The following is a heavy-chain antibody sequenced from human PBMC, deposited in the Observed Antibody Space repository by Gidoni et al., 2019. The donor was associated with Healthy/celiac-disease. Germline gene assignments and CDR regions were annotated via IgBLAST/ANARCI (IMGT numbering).Heavy chain of an antibody. D-gene: IGHD1-1*01. V-gene: IGHV1-8*01. CDR1: GNTFTSYD. J-gene: IGHJ5*02. CDR3: ARGRTVQLGH. Sequence: QVQLVQSGAEVKKPGASVKVSCTASGNTFTSYDTNWVRQATGQGLEWMGWMNPNRGNTGNAQKFQGRVTMTRNTSISTAYMELRSLRSEDTAVYYCARGRTVQLGHWGQGTLVTVSS. CDR2: MNPNRGNT.